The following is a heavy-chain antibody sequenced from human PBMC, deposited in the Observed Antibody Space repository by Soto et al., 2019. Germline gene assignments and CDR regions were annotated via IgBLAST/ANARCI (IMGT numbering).Heavy chain of an antibody. CDR2: ISAYNDNT. J-gene: IGHJ5*02. Sequence: ASVHVSCKASDYTFTSYGISWVRQAPGPRLERMGWISAYNDNTNYAQKLQGRVTMTTDTSTSTADMELRSLRSDDTAVYYCARVEYYYDSKGYLRFWEVNHWGQGTLVTVSS. CDR1: DYTFTSYG. D-gene: IGHD3-22*01. CDR3: ARVEYYYDSKGYLRFWEVNH. V-gene: IGHV1-18*01.